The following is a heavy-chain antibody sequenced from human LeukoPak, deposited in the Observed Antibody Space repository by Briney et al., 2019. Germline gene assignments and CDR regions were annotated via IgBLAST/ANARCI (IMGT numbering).Heavy chain of an antibody. J-gene: IGHJ4*02. D-gene: IGHD3-9*01. Sequence: GAPGTPWGASGIPLSSYGQHRVRQAPGKGLGGVAILRYDGSNKYYADSVKGRFTISRDNSKNTLYLQMNSLRAEDTAVYYCAKDGGYFDWLFPLDYWGQGTLVTVSS. CDR1: GIPLSSYG. V-gene: IGHV3-30*02. CDR2: LRYDGSNK. CDR3: AKDGGYFDWLFPLDY.